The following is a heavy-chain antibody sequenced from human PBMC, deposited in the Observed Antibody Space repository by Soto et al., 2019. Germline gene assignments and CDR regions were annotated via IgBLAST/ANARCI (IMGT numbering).Heavy chain of an antibody. CDR2: VYHSGTT. CDR3: ARDMPYGAGSFAGCDY. CDR1: GVSITGSY. V-gene: IGHV4-59*01. Sequence: PSETLSLTCSVSGVSITGSYWGWIRQPPGKTLEWIGYVYHSGTTTYNPSLKSRVSISVATSKNQFSLRLTSVIAADTAVYYCARDMPYGAGSFAGCDYWGQGILVTVSS. D-gene: IGHD3-16*01. J-gene: IGHJ4*02.